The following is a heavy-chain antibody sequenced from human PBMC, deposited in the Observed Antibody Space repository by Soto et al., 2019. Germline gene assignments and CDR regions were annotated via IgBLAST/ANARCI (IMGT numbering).Heavy chain of an antibody. J-gene: IGHJ3*02. V-gene: IGHV1-69*01. CDR1: GGTFSSYA. CDR3: ARDKRSSDSRGYMDAFDI. D-gene: IGHD3-22*01. CDR2: IIPIFGTA. Sequence: QVQLVQSGAEVKKPGSSVKVSCKASGGTFSSYAISWVRQAPGQGLEWMGGIIPIFGTANYAQKFQGRVTITADESASTAYMELSSLRSEDTAVYYCARDKRSSDSRGYMDAFDIWGQGTMVTVSS.